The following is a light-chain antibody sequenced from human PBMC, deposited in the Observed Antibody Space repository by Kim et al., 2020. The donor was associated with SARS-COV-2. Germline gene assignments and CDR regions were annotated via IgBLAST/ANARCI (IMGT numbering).Light chain of an antibody. J-gene: IGLJ2*01. CDR3: GTWDSRLSIGI. CDR2: DIN. CDR1: SSNIGNHY. Sequence: GQKVTISCSGSSSNIGNHYVSWYQQLPGRAPKLLIYDINKRPSGIPDRFSGSKSDTSASLGITGLQTGDEADYYCGTWDSRLSIGIFGGGTQLTVL. V-gene: IGLV1-51*01.